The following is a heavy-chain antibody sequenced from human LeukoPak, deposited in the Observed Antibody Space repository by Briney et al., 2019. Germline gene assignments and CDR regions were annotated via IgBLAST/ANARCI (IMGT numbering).Heavy chain of an antibody. J-gene: IGHJ4*02. Sequence: SVRVSCKASGGTFSSYAISLVRQAPGQGLEWMGGIIPIFGTANYAQKFQGRVTITADESTSTAYMELGSLRSEGTAVYYCARVLRYFVGDYYFDYWGQGTLVTVSS. V-gene: IGHV1-69*01. CDR1: GGTFSSYA. D-gene: IGHD3-9*01. CDR3: ARVLRYFVGDYYFDY. CDR2: IIPIFGTA.